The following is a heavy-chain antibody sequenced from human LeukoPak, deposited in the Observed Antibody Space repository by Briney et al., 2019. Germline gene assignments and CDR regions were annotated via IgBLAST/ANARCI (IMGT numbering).Heavy chain of an antibody. CDR1: GFTFDSYS. Sequence: GGSLRLSCVVSGFTFDSYSMNWVRQAPGKGLEWISYISNSGSPICYADSVKGRFTISRDKDKSSLYLQMNSLAADDTAVYYCARGLALGLTVTPKAFDYWGQGTLVTVSS. CDR2: ISNSGSPI. D-gene: IGHD4-11*01. CDR3: ARGLALGLTVTPKAFDY. V-gene: IGHV3-48*01. J-gene: IGHJ4*02.